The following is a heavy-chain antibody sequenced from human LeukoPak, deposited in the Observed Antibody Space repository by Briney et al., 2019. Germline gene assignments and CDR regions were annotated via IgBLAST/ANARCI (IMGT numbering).Heavy chain of an antibody. Sequence: SETLSLTCTVSGGSSSSYYWSWIRQPQGQGLEWIGYIYYSGTTNYNPSLKSRVTISVDTSKNQFSLKLSSVTAADTAVYYCARASRLGELSLGYWGQGTLVTVSS. CDR3: ARASRLGELSLGY. CDR2: IYYSGTT. CDR1: GGSSSSYY. V-gene: IGHV4-59*01. D-gene: IGHD3-16*02. J-gene: IGHJ4*02.